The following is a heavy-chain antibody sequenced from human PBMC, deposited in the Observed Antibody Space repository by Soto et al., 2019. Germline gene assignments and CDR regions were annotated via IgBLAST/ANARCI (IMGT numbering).Heavy chain of an antibody. V-gene: IGHV4-31*03. CDR2: IYNSGTT. Sequence: QVQLQESGPGLVKPSETLSLTCTVSGGSITRGGYYWSWIRQHPGKGLEWIGYIYNSGTTYYNPALKSRVTISVDTSKNQFSLKLTSVTAPDTAVYYCARDPAPWGQGTLVTVSS. J-gene: IGHJ5*02. CDR1: GGSITRGGYY. CDR3: ARDPAP.